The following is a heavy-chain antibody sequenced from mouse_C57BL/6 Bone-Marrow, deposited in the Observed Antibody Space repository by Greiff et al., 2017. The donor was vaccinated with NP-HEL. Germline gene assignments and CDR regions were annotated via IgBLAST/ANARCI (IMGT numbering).Heavy chain of an antibody. J-gene: IGHJ3*01. CDR1: GFTFSSYT. V-gene: IGHV5-9*01. D-gene: IGHD2-4*01. CDR3: ARHDYDGFAY. CDR2: ISGGGGNT. Sequence: VQLKESGGGLVKPGGSLKLSCAASGFTFSSYTMSWVRQTPEKRLEWVATISGGGGNTYYPDSVKGRFTISRDNAKNTLYLQMSSLRSEDTALYYCARHDYDGFAYWGQGTLVTVSA.